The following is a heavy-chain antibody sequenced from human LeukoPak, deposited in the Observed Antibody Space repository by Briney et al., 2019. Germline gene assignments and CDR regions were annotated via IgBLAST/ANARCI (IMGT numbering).Heavy chain of an antibody. CDR1: GGSISSSNW. CDR3: ARDRAVAGTDFDY. Sequence: PSETLSLTCAVSGGSISSSNWWSWVRQPPGKGLEWIGEIYHSGSTNYNPSLKSRVTISVDKSKNQFSLKLSSVTAADTAVYYCARDRAVAGTDFDYWGQGTLVIVSS. J-gene: IGHJ4*02. V-gene: IGHV4-4*02. CDR2: IYHSGST. D-gene: IGHD6-19*01.